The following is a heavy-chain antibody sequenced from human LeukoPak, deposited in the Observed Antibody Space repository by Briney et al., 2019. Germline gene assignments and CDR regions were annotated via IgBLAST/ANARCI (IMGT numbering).Heavy chain of an antibody. V-gene: IGHV4-34*01. J-gene: IGHJ6*03. CDR2: INHSGST. D-gene: IGHD1-26*01. CDR1: GGSFSGYY. CDR3: ARGGEKWELPLHYYYMDV. Sequence: SETLSLTCADYGGSFSGYYWSWIRQPPGKGLEWIGEINHSGSTNYNPSLKSRVTISVDTSKNQFSLKLSSVTAADTAVYYCARGGEKWELPLHYYYMDVWGKGTTVTVSS.